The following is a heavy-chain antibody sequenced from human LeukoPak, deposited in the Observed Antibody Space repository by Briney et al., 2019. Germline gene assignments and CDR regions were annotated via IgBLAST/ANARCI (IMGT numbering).Heavy chain of an antibody. CDR3: AKDRTQGSGWYLIFDY. CDR1: GFTYSISA. Sequence: GGSLRLSCAASGFTYSISAMSWVRQAPGKGLEWVGTISGNSITTYYADSLKGRFTISRDASKNTLYLQMDSLRVEDTAVYFCAKDRTQGSGWYLIFDYWSQGTLVTVSS. V-gene: IGHV3-23*01. J-gene: IGHJ4*02. D-gene: IGHD6-19*01. CDR2: ISGNSITT.